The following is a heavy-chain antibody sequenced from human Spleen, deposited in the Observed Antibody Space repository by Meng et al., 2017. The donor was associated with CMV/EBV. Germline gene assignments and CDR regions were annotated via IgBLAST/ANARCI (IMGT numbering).Heavy chain of an antibody. CDR3: ARPGVAGTGGWFDP. CDR2: MNPNSGNT. V-gene: IGHV1-8*02. D-gene: IGHD6-19*01. J-gene: IGHJ5*02. CDR1: GYTFTSYD. Sequence: ASVKVSCKASGYTFTSYDINWVRQATGQGLEWMGWMNPNSGNTGYAQKFQGRVTMTRDTSISTAYMELSRLRSDDTAVYYCARPGVAGTGGWFDPWGQGTLVTVSS.